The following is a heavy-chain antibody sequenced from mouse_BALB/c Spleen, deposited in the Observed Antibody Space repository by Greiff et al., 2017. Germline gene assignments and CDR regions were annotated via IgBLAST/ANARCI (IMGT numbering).Heavy chain of an antibody. J-gene: IGHJ2*01. CDR3: ARPNSLDGYFDY. D-gene: IGHD2-3*01. V-gene: IGHV1-69*02. CDR1: GYTFTSYW. Sequence: VKLQESGAELVKPGASVKLSCKASGYTFTSYWMHWVKQRPGQGLEWIGEIDPSDSYTNYNQKFKGKATLTVDKSSSTAYMQLSSLTSEDSAVYYCARPNSLDGYFDYWGQGTTLTVSS. CDR2: IDPSDSYT.